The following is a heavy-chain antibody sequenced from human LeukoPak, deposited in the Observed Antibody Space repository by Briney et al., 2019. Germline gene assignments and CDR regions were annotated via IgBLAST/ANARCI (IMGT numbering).Heavy chain of an antibody. V-gene: IGHV3-49*03. D-gene: IGHD2-15*01. J-gene: IGHJ5*02. CDR2: IRSKAYGGTT. CDR1: GFTFGDYA. Sequence: GGSLRLSCTASGFTFGDYAMSWFRQAPGKGLEWVGFIRSKAYGGTTEYAASVKGRFTISGDDSKSIAYLQMNSLKTEDTAVYYCTRGVWDIVVVVALNWFDPWGQGTLVTVSS. CDR3: TRGVWDIVVVVALNWFDP.